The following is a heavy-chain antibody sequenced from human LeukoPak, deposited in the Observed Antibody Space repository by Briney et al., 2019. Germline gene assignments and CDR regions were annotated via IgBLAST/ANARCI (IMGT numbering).Heavy chain of an antibody. D-gene: IGHD3-10*01. Sequence: GAALKTSFAAAGSIFTSYLIGWVRPMPGKGLGWMWIIYPGDSNNRYSPSFKRQVTIPADKSISSAYLQWTGMKASDPAMYYCARDRYSGSGCYTQQYYSCSMDVWGQGTPVTVSS. CDR3: ARDRYSGSGCYTQQYYSCSMDV. V-gene: IGHV5-51*01. CDR1: GSIFTSYL. CDR2: IYPGDSNN. J-gene: IGHJ6*02.